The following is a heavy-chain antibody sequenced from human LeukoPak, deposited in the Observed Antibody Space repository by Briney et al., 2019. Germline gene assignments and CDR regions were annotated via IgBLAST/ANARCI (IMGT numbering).Heavy chain of an antibody. Sequence: GGSLRLSCAASEFTFNNYAIHWVRQAPGKGLEWLAAISYDGTNKYYADSMKGRFTISRDNSKNTLYLQMNSLRPEDTAVYYCARGGRWNDYSKIDYWGQGTLVTVSS. J-gene: IGHJ4*02. V-gene: IGHV3-30*01. D-gene: IGHD4-11*01. CDR3: ARGGRWNDYSKIDY. CDR1: EFTFNNYA. CDR2: ISYDGTNK.